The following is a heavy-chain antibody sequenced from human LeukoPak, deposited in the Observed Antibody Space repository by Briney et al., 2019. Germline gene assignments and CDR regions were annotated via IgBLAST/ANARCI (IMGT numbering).Heavy chain of an antibody. CDR1: GYTFTGYY. D-gene: IGHD2-15*01. CDR2: INPNSGGT. J-gene: IGHJ4*02. CDR3: ALGYAFGRYYCHY. V-gene: IGHV1-2*06. Sequence: GASVKVSCKASGYTFTGYYMHWVRQAPGQGLEWMGRINPNSGGTNYAQKFQGRVTMTRDTSTSTLYMELSSLRSQDAALYYCALGYAFGRYYCHYWGQGTLVTVSS.